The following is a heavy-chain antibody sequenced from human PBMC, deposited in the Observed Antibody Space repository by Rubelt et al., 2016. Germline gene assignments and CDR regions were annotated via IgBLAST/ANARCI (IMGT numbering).Heavy chain of an antibody. D-gene: IGHD3-16*02. CDR1: GGSISSSNW. CDR2: VYHTGST. V-gene: IGHV4-4*02. CDR3: ASAVSGYRYYFDF. J-gene: IGHJ4*02. Sequence: QVQLQESGPGLVKPSGTLSLTCAVSGGSISSSNWWSWVRQPPGKGLERIGEVYHTGSTNYNPSLKRRVTISIDRSRNQFARDLTAVTATDTARYYCASAVSGYRYYFDFWGQGTLVTVSS.